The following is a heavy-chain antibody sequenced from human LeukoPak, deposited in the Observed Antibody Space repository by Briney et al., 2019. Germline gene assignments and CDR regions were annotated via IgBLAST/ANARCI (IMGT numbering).Heavy chain of an antibody. D-gene: IGHD5-18*01. Sequence: SVKVSCKASGGTFSSYAISWVRQAPGQGLEWMGRIIPILGIANYAQKFQGRVTITADKSTSTAYMELSSLRSEDTAVYYCARASGYSYSGDYWGQGTLVTVSS. CDR2: IIPILGIA. CDR1: GGTFSSYA. CDR3: ARASGYSYSGDY. V-gene: IGHV1-69*04. J-gene: IGHJ4*02.